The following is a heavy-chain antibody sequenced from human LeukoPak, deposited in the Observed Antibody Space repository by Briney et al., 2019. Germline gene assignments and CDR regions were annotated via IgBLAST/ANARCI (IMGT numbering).Heavy chain of an antibody. D-gene: IGHD1-26*01. Sequence: PGGSLRLSCAASGFTFSSHAMSWVRQAPGKGLEWVSAISGSGGSTYYADSVKGRFTISRDNSKNTLYLQMNSLRAEDTAVYYCAKNSGSYYPPYYFDYWGQGTLVTVSS. V-gene: IGHV3-23*01. CDR3: AKNSGSYYPPYYFDY. CDR1: GFTFSSHA. CDR2: ISGSGGST. J-gene: IGHJ4*02.